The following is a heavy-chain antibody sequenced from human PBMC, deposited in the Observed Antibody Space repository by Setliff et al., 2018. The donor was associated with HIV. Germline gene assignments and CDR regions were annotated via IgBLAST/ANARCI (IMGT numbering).Heavy chain of an antibody. Sequence: ASVKVSCKASGYTFINFGISRVRQAPGQGLEWMGWISAYNGNTNSAQRLQGRVTLTTDTPTSTAYMDLRSLRSDDTAVYFCARENEGGAFDIWGQGTMVTVSS. D-gene: IGHD1-1*01. CDR2: ISAYNGNT. V-gene: IGHV1-18*01. J-gene: IGHJ3*02. CDR1: GYTFINFG. CDR3: ARENEGGAFDI.